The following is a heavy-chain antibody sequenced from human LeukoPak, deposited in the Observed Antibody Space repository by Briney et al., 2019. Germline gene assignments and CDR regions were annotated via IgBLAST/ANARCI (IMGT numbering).Heavy chain of an antibody. CDR3: ARYGENESVTHVSFDI. CDR2: IYYSGST. CDR1: GGSISSYY. D-gene: IGHD4-17*01. J-gene: IGHJ3*02. V-gene: IGHV4-59*12. Sequence: KSSETLSLTCTVSGGSISSYYWSWIRQPPGKGLEWVGYIYYSGSTYYNPSLKSRVTISVDTSKNQFSLKLSSVTAADTAVYYCARYGENESVTHVSFDIWGQGTMVTVSS.